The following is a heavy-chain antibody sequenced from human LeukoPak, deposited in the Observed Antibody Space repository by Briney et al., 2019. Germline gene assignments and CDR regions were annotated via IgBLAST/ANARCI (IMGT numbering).Heavy chain of an antibody. V-gene: IGHV3-66*04. CDR2: IYSDGDT. D-gene: IGHD2-2*03. J-gene: IGHJ3*02. CDR1: GFTVSSNY. CDR3: ARHQGGWITGGFDI. Sequence: GVSLRLSCAASGFTVSSNYMNWVRQAPGKGLEWVSIIYSDGDTYYTDSVKGRFTISRDNSKNTLYLQMNSLRAEDTAMYYCARHQGGWITGGFDIWGQGTLVTVSS.